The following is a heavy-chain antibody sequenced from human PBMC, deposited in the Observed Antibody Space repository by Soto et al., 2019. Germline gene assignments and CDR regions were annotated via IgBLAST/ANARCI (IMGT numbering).Heavy chain of an antibody. V-gene: IGHV4-39*07. J-gene: IGHJ4*02. D-gene: IGHD4-17*01. CDR3: ARTTAVPNTLRSRYFFDY. Sequence: SETLSLTCTVSRGSISSGTNYWAWIRQPPGKGLEWIANIYYSGTTNYNPSLKSRVTISVDLSKNQFSLRLSSVTTADTALYYCARTTAVPNTLRSRYFFDYWGQGTLVTVSS. CDR1: RGSISSGTNY. CDR2: IYYSGTT.